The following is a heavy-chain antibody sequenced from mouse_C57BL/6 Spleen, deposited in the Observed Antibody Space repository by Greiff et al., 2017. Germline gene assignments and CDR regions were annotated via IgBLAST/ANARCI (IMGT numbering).Heavy chain of an antibody. V-gene: IGHV1-53*01. J-gene: IGHJ1*03. CDR2: INPSNGGT. Sequence: QVQLQQPGTELVKPGASVKLSCKASGYTFTSYWMHWVKQRPGQGLEWIGNINPSNGGTNYNEKFKSKATLTVDKSSSTAYMQLSSLTSEDSAVYYCARSDYSGSYWYFDVWGTGTTVTVSS. CDR3: ARSDYSGSYWYFDV. D-gene: IGHD1-1*01. CDR1: GYTFTSYW.